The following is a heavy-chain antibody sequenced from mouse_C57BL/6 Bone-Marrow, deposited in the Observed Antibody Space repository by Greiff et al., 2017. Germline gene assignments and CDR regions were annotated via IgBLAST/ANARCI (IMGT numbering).Heavy chain of an antibody. CDR1: GFNIKDDY. J-gene: IGHJ2*01. CDR2: IDPENGDT. Sequence: VQLQQSGAELVRPGDSVKLSCTASGFNIKDDYMHWVKQRPEQGLEWIGWIDPENGDTEYASKFQGKATITADTSANTAYLQLSSLTSEDTAVYYCTTIITTVVAPYYFDYWGQGTTLTVSS. V-gene: IGHV14-4*01. D-gene: IGHD1-1*01. CDR3: TTIITTVVAPYYFDY.